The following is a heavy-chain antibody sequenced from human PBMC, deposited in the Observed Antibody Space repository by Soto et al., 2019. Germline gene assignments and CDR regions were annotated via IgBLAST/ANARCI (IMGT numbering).Heavy chain of an antibody. CDR1: GFSLSTSGVG. D-gene: IGHD1-1*01. Sequence: QITLKESGPTLVKPTQTLTLTCTFSGFSLSTSGVGVGWIRQPPGKALEWLAFIYWDDDKGYSPSLKSRLTITXDTXXXPXVXTXTXXXXVXXXXYXCAHXRXVPAKGNNWFDTWGQGTLVIVSS. CDR3: AHXRXVPAKGNNWFDT. J-gene: IGHJ5*02. CDR2: IYWDDDK. V-gene: IGHV2-5*02.